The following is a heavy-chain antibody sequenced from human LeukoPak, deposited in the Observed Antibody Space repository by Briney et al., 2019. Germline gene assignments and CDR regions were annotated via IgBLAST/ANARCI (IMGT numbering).Heavy chain of an antibody. CDR1: GFTFSSYA. Sequence: PGGSLRLSCAASGFTFSSYAMHWVRQAPGKGLEWVAVISYDGSNKYYADSVKGRFTISRDNSKNTPYLQMNSLRAEDTAVYYCARGIDYYDSSGPTWGQGTLVTVSS. CDR3: ARGIDYYDSSGPT. D-gene: IGHD3-22*01. V-gene: IGHV3-30-3*01. CDR2: ISYDGSNK. J-gene: IGHJ5*02.